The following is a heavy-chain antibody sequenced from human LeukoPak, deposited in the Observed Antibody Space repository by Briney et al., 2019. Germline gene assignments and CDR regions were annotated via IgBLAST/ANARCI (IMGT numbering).Heavy chain of an antibody. D-gene: IGHD4-17*01. CDR1: GGSISSSSYY. Sequence: PSETLSLTCTVSGGSISSSSYYWGWIRQPPGKGLEWIGSIYYSGSTYYNPSLKSRVTISVDTSKNQFSLKLNSVTAADTAVYYCASHIPTTRRFDYWGQGTLVTVSS. CDR2: IYYSGST. CDR3: ASHIPTTRRFDY. V-gene: IGHV4-39*01. J-gene: IGHJ4*02.